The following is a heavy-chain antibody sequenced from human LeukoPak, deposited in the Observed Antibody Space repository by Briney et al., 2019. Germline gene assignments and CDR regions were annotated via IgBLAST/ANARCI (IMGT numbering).Heavy chain of an antibody. CDR3: ARGIAAAAHDAFDI. D-gene: IGHD6-13*01. CDR2: ISAYNGNT. J-gene: IGHJ3*02. V-gene: IGHV1-18*01. CDR1: GYSFTNYG. Sequence: GASVKVSCKASGYSFTNYGISWVRQAPGQGLEWMGWISAYNGNTNYAQKLQGRVTMTTDTSTSTAYMELRSLRSDDTAVYYCARGIAAAAHDAFDIWGQGTMVTVSS.